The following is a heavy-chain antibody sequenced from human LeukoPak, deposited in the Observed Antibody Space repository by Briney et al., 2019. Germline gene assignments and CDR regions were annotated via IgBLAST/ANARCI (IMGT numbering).Heavy chain of an antibody. J-gene: IGHJ5*02. Sequence: SQTLSLTCTVSGGSISSGGYYWSWIRQPPGKGLEWIGYIYHSGSTYYNPSLKSRVTISVDRSKNQFSQKLSSVTAADTAVYYCARGRKPAIAAAGTTNWFDPWGQGTLVTVSS. D-gene: IGHD6-13*01. CDR1: GGSISSGGYY. V-gene: IGHV4-30-2*01. CDR2: IYHSGST. CDR3: ARGRKPAIAAAGTTNWFDP.